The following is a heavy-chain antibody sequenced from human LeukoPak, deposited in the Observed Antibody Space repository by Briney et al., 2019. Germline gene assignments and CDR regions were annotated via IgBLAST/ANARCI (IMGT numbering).Heavy chain of an antibody. CDR2: ISSSSSYK. CDR3: ARSVGASRVAYFDY. D-gene: IGHD1-26*01. J-gene: IGHJ4*02. V-gene: IGHV3-11*06. Sequence: PGGSLRLSCAASGFTFSDYYMSWIRQAPGKGLEWVSYISSSSSYKNYANSVKGRFTISRDNAKNSLYLQMNSLRAEDAAMYYCARSVGASRVAYFDYWGQGTLVTVSS. CDR1: GFTFSDYY.